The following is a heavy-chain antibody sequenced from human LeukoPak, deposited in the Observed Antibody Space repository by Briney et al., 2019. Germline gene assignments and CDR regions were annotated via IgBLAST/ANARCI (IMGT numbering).Heavy chain of an antibody. CDR3: ARWDGYSSSPAY. Sequence: ASVNVSCKASGYTFTCYYMHWVRPARGRGLEWMGWINPHSADTGYAQKFLGRVTMPRDMYISTIYMELTRLRSDDTVLYYCARWDGYSSSPAYWGQGTLVTVSS. CDR1: GYTFTCYY. J-gene: IGHJ4*02. CDR2: INPHSADT. D-gene: IGHD6-13*01. V-gene: IGHV1-2*02.